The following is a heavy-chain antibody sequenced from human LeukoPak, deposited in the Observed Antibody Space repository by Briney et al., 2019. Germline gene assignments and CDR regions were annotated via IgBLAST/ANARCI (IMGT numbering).Heavy chain of an antibody. Sequence: SETLSLTCTVSGDSISSGSYYWSWIRQPAGKGLEWIGRIYTSGSTNYNPSLKSRVTISVDKSKNQFSLKLSSVTAADTAVYYCARDLDCGSTSCYPPYWGQGTLVTVSS. J-gene: IGHJ4*02. D-gene: IGHD2-2*01. CDR1: GDSISSGSYY. CDR2: IYTSGST. V-gene: IGHV4-61*02. CDR3: ARDLDCGSTSCYPPY.